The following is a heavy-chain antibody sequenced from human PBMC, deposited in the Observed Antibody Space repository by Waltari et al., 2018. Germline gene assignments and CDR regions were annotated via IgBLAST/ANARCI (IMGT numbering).Heavy chain of an antibody. CDR1: GFPFKRAW. Sequence: EMQLVESGAGLVKPGGSLRLSCAASGFPFKRAWMNWVRQAPGKGLEWVGRIKSKTDGGTINYAAPVRGRFTISRDDSKYTVYLQMTSLKIEDSGVYFWTNERVRLGEARWGQGTVVAVAS. J-gene: IGHJ3*01. CDR3: TNERVRLGEAR. V-gene: IGHV3-15*07. CDR2: IKSKTDGGTI. D-gene: IGHD3-16*01.